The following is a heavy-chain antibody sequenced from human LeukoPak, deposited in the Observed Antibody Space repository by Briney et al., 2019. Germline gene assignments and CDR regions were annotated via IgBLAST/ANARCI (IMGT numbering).Heavy chain of an antibody. D-gene: IGHD3-3*01. J-gene: IGHJ4*02. V-gene: IGHV4-39*01. CDR2: IYYSGST. CDR1: GGSISSSSYY. CDR3: ARHLGSNEYDFLSGYYKVQGEFDY. Sequence: SETLSLTCTVSGGSISSSSYYWGWIRQPPGKGLEWIGSIYYSGSTYYNPSLKSRVTISVDTSKNQFSLKLSSVTAADTAVYYCARHLGSNEYDFLSGYYKVQGEFDYWGQGTLVTVSS.